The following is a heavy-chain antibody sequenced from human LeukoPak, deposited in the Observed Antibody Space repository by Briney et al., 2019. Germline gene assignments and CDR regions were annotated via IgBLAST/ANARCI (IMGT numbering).Heavy chain of an antibody. CDR3: ARDNSVRDEAWWFNP. V-gene: IGHV1-18*01. J-gene: IGHJ5*02. Sequence: ASVKVSCKASGYTFTSYGISWVRQAPGQGLEWMGWISAYNGNTNYAQKFQGRVTLTRDMSTSTDYLELSSLRSEDTAVYYCARDNSVRDEAWWFNPWGQGTLVTVSS. CDR1: GYTFTSYG. CDR2: ISAYNGNT. D-gene: IGHD5-24*01.